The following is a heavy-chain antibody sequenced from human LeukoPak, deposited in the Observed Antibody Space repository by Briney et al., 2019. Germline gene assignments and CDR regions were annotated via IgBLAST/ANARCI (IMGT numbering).Heavy chain of an antibody. J-gene: IGHJ4*02. CDR1: GFTFSSYS. CDR2: ISSSGSTI. CDR3: AKEDAYGSRGVPEDY. D-gene: IGHD3-10*01. Sequence: GGSLRLSCAASGFTFSSYSMNWVRQAPGKGLEWVSYISSSGSTIYYADSVKGRFTISRDNSKNTLYLQMNSLRAEDTAVYYCAKEDAYGSRGVPEDYWGQGTLVTVSS. V-gene: IGHV3-48*01.